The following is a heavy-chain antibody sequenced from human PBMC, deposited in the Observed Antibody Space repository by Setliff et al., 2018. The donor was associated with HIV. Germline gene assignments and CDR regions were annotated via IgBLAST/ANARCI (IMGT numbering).Heavy chain of an antibody. J-gene: IGHJ5*02. CDR2: SYYSGSA. Sequence: PSETLSLTCTVSDGYISDGDYYWTWIRQPPGKGLEWIGHSYYSGSAHYNASLKSRVTMSVDMSNNQFSLKLSSVTAADTAVYYCARDPGGLYCRGTSCQGGCFDPWGQGTLVTVSS. CDR3: ARDPGGLYCRGTSCQGGCFDP. CDR1: DGYISDGDYY. D-gene: IGHD2-2*01. V-gene: IGHV4-31*03.